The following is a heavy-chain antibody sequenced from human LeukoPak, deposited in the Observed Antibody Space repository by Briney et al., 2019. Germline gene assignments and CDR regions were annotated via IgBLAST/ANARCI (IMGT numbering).Heavy chain of an antibody. D-gene: IGHD3-10*01. V-gene: IGHV1-69*05. Sequence: SVKVSCKASGGTFSNYVISWVRQAPGQGLEWMGGSIPMFGTANYAQKFQGRVTITTDESTSAGYMEMSSLRSEDTAVYYCARGYYYGSETYWHTNWFDPWGQGTPVTVSS. J-gene: IGHJ5*02. CDR3: ARGYYYGSETYWHTNWFDP. CDR2: SIPMFGTA. CDR1: GGTFSNYV.